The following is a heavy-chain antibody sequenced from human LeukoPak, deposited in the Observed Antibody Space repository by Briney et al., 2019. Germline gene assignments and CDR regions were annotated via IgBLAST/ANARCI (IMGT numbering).Heavy chain of an antibody. J-gene: IGHJ6*02. CDR3: ANGITMARRGMDV. V-gene: IGHV4-34*01. Sequence: SETLSLTCAVYGVSFSGYYRSWIRQPPGKGLEWIGEINHSGSTNYNPSLKSRVTISVDTSKNQFSLKLSSVTAADTAVYYCANGITMARRGMDVWGQGTTVTVSS. CDR1: GVSFSGYY. D-gene: IGHD3-10*01. CDR2: INHSGST.